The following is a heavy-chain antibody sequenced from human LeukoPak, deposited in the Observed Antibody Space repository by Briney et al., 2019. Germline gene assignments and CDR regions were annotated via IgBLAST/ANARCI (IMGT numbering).Heavy chain of an antibody. CDR1: GFTFSNYG. CDR2: IRYDGSNK. Sequence: PGGSLRLSCAASGFTFSNYGLHWVRQAPGKGLEWVAFIRYDGSNKYYVDSVKGRFTISRDNSENTLYLQMNSLRPEDTAVYYCAKDAPIGYWGQGTLVTVSS. CDR3: AKDAPIGY. J-gene: IGHJ4*02. V-gene: IGHV3-30*02. D-gene: IGHD3-16*02.